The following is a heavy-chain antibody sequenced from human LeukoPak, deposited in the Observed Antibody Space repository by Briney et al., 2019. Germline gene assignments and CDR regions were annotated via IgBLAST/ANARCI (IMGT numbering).Heavy chain of an antibody. CDR2: IRYNGSNK. V-gene: IGHV3-30*02. Sequence: GGSLRLSCAASGFTFSSYGMHWVRQAPGKGLEWAAFIRYNGSNKYYADSVKGRFTISRDNAKNSLYLQMKSLRAEDTAVYYCARGKTSQNIVTRKTYNWFDPWGQGTLVTVSS. CDR3: ARGKTSQNIVTRKTYNWFDP. CDR1: GFTFSSYG. J-gene: IGHJ5*02. D-gene: IGHD2/OR15-2a*01.